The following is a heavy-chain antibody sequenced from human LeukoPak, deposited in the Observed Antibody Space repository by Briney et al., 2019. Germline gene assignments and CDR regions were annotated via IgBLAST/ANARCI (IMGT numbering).Heavy chain of an antibody. CDR3: ARRRGIPNWFDP. Sequence: GKSLKISCKGSGYSFTSYWIGWVRQMPGKGLEWMGIIYPGDSATRYSPSFQGEVTISADKCIRTASLQWSSLKASDTAMYYCARRRGIPNWFDPWGQGTLVTVSS. CDR2: IYPGDSAT. CDR1: GYSFTSYW. D-gene: IGHD3-16*01. V-gene: IGHV5-51*01. J-gene: IGHJ5*02.